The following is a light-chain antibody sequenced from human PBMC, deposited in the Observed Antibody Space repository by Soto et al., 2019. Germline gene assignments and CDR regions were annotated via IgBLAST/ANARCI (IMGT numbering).Light chain of an antibody. Sequence: EIVLTQSPGTLSLSPGERATLSCRASQSVSSSYLAWYQQKPGQAPRLLIYGASSRATGIPDRFSGSGSGTDFTLTITRLEPEDFAVYYCQHCRTSFGGGTKVEIK. CDR3: QHCRTS. CDR2: GAS. V-gene: IGKV3-20*01. J-gene: IGKJ4*01. CDR1: QSVSSSY.